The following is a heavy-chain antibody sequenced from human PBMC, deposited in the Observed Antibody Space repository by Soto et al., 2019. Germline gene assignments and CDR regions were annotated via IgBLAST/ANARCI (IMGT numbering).Heavy chain of an antibody. V-gene: IGHV1-3*01. CDR2: INAGNGNT. D-gene: IGHD6-6*01. CDR3: ARAGQVAARLIYNRFDP. CDR1: GYTFTSYA. J-gene: IGHJ5*02. Sequence: ASVKLSCTASGYTFTSYAMHWVRQAPGQRLEWMGWINAGNGNTKYSQKFQGRVTITRDTSASTAYMELSSLRSEDTAVYYCARAGQVAARLIYNRFDPWGQGTLVTVS.